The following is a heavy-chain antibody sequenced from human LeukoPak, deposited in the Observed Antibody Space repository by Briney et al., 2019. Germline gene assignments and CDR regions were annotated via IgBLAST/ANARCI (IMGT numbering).Heavy chain of an antibody. CDR2: ISAYNDNT. V-gene: IGHV1-18*01. J-gene: IGHJ4*02. CDR1: GYTFTSYG. Sequence: ASVKVSCKASGYTFTSYGINWVRQAPGQGLEWMGWISAYNDNTNYAQKFQGRVTMTRDTSISTAYMELSRLRSDDTAVYYCARDQTYSSGLTEDYWGQGTLVTVSS. D-gene: IGHD6-19*01. CDR3: ARDQTYSSGLTEDY.